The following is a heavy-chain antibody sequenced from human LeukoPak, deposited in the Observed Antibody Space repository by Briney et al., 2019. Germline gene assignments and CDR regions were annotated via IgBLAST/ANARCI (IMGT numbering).Heavy chain of an antibody. CDR1: GFTFSSYS. Sequence: PGGSLRLSCAASGFTFSSYSMNWVRQAPGKGLEWVSSISSSSSYIYYADSVKGRFTISRDNAKNSLYLQMNSLRAEDTAVYYCARDSSNYLDYMDVWGKGTTVTVSS. CDR2: ISSSSSYI. V-gene: IGHV3-21*01. J-gene: IGHJ6*03. CDR3: ARDSSNYLDYMDV. D-gene: IGHD4-11*01.